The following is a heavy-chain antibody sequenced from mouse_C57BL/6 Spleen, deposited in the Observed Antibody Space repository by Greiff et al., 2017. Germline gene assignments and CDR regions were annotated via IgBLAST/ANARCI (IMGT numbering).Heavy chain of an antibody. CDR3: ARRGSSLDY. Sequence: QVQLQQSGAELVRPGTSVKVSCKASGYAFTNYLIEWVKQRPGQGLEWLGVINPGGGGTNYNEKFTGTATLTADKSSSTAYMQLSSLTSEDSAVYFCARRGSSLDYWGQGTTLTVSS. V-gene: IGHV1-54*01. CDR1: GYAFTNYL. CDR2: INPGGGGT. D-gene: IGHD1-1*01. J-gene: IGHJ2*01.